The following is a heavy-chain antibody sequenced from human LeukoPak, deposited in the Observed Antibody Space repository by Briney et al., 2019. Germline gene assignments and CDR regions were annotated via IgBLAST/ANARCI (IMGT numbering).Heavy chain of an antibody. J-gene: IGHJ4*02. CDR2: ISGSGGST. CDR3: AKAGGAYNWNDGRHFDY. D-gene: IGHD1-20*01. CDR1: GFTFSSYA. Sequence: GGSLRLSCAASGFTFSSYAMSWVRQAPGKGLEWVSAISGSGGSTYYADSVKGRFTISRDNSKNTLYLQMNSLRAEDTAVYYCAKAGGAYNWNDGRHFDYWGQGTLVTVSS. V-gene: IGHV3-23*01.